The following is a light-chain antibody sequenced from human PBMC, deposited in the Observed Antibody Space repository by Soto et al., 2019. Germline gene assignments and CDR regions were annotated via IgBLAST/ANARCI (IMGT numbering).Light chain of an antibody. J-gene: IGKJ3*01. CDR2: DAS. CDR1: QNVSTY. Sequence: EIVLTQSPATLSLSPGERATLSCRASQNVSTYLAWYQQKPGQAPRLLIYDASNRATGIPGRFSGSGSGTDFTLTISSLEPEDFAVYYCQQRTNWLTFGPGTKVDIK. CDR3: QQRTNWLT. V-gene: IGKV3-11*01.